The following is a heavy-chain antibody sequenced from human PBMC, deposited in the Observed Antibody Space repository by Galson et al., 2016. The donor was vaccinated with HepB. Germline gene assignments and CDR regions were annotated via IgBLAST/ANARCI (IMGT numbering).Heavy chain of an antibody. CDR1: GYTFPNYR. D-gene: IGHD1-26*01. Sequence: SVKVSCKASGYTFPNYRITWVRQAPGQGLEWMGWISTYNGNTNYAQKLQGRVTMTTETSTSTVYMELRSLRSDDTAMYFCARVASSGSYLWTRTPSPQYYSDYWGQGTLVTVSS. V-gene: IGHV1-18*01. CDR2: ISTYNGNT. J-gene: IGHJ4*02. CDR3: ARVASSGSYLWTRTPSPQYYSDY.